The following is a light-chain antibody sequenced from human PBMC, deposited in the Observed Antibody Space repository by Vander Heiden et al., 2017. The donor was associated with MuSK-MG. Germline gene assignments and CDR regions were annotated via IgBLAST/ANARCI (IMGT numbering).Light chain of an antibody. V-gene: IGLV1-47*01. J-gene: IGLJ2*01. Sequence: QSVLTQPPPASGTPGQRVTISCSGSSSNIGSNYVYWYQQLTGTAPNLLIYRNNRRPSGVPDRFSGSKSGTSASLAISGLRSEDEADYYCAAWDDSRSGVVFGGGTKLTVL. CDR1: SSNIGSNY. CDR3: AAWDDSRSGVV. CDR2: RNN.